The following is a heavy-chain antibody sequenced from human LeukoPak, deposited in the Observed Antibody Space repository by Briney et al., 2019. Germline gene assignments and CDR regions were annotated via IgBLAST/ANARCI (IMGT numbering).Heavy chain of an antibody. CDR2: ISSNGGST. CDR3: VKDQYSSGWYAGNY. CDR1: GFTFSSYA. V-gene: IGHV3-64D*06. J-gene: IGHJ4*02. Sequence: GGSLRLSCSASGFTFSSYAMHWVRQAPGKGLEYVSAISSNGGSTYYADSVKGRFIISRDNSKNTLYLQMSSLRVEDTAVYYCVKDQYSSGWYAGNYWGQGTLVTVSS. D-gene: IGHD6-19*01.